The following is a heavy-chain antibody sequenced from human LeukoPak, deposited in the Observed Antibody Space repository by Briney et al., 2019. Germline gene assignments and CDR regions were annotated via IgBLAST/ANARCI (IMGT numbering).Heavy chain of an antibody. CDR2: IKQDGSEK. Sequence: GGSLRLSCAASGFTFSSYWMSWVRQAPGKGLEWVANIKQDGSEKYYVDSVKGRFTISRDNAKNSLYLQMNSLRAEDTAVYYCARDSSVLLWFGELLSGWFDHWGQGTLVTVSS. CDR3: ARDSSVLLWFGELLSGWFDH. D-gene: IGHD3-10*01. J-gene: IGHJ5*02. CDR1: GFTFSSYW. V-gene: IGHV3-7*01.